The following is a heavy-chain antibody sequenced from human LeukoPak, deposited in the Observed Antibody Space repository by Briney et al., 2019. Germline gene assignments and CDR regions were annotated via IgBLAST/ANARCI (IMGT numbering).Heavy chain of an antibody. V-gene: IGHV3-30*02. D-gene: IGHD3-22*01. CDR3: AKDGLKYYDSSGYSDY. Sequence: GGSLRLSCAASGFTFSSYGMHWVRQAPGKGLEWVAFIRYDGSNKYYADSVKGRFTISRDNSKNTLYLQMNSLRAEDTAVYYCAKDGLKYYDSSGYSDYWGQGTLVTVSS. CDR1: GFTFSSYG. J-gene: IGHJ4*02. CDR2: IRYDGSNK.